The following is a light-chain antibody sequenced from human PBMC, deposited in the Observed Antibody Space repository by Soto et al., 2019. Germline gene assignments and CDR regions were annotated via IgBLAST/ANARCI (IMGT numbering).Light chain of an antibody. CDR1: ITDIGAYNY. CDR2: AVS. Sequence: QSALAQPASVSGSPGQSITSSCTGTITDIGAYNYVSWYQQHPGKAPKLLIYAVSSRPSGVSNRFSGSKSGNAAYLTISGLQADDEAEYYCSSYTSSITPYVFGTWTKVTVL. V-gene: IGLV2-14*01. J-gene: IGLJ1*01. CDR3: SSYTSSITPYV.